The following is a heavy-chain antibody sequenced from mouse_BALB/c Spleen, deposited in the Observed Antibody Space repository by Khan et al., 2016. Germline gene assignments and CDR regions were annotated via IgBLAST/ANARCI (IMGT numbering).Heavy chain of an antibody. CDR2: INPSTGYI. D-gene: IGHD2-3*01. CDR1: GYTFTSYW. V-gene: IGHV1-7*01. CDR3: PSDDTPFYFDY. Sequence: QVQLKQSGAELAKPGASVKMSCKASGYTFTSYWMHWVKQRPGQGLEWIGYINPSTGYIEYHQKFKGKATLSADKSSSTAYMQLTSLTSEDSAVYYRPSDDTPFYFDYWGQGPPLTVSS. J-gene: IGHJ2*01.